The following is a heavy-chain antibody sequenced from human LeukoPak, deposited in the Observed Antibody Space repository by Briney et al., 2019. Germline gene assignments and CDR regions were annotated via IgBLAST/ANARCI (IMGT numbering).Heavy chain of an antibody. V-gene: IGHV3-33*01. CDR2: IWYDGSNK. J-gene: IGHJ5*02. CDR1: GFTFSSYG. D-gene: IGHD2-2*02. Sequence: GRSLRLSCAASGFTFSSYGMHWVRQAPGKGLEWVAVIWYDGSNKYYADSVKGRFTISRDNSKNTLYLQMNSLRAEDTAVYYCARDRYSPAYTSLGHNWFDPWGQGTLVTVSS. CDR3: ARDRYSPAYTSLGHNWFDP.